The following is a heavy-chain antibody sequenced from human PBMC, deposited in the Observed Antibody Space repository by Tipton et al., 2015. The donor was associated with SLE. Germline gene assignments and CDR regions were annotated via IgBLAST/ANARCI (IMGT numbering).Heavy chain of an antibody. Sequence: TLSLTCAVSGYSISSGYYWGWIRQPPGKGLEWIGSIYHSGSTNYNPSLKSRVTISVDTSKNQFSLKLTSVTAADAAVYYCAAGGTLGWFDPWGQGTLVTVSS. J-gene: IGHJ5*02. CDR2: IYHSGST. CDR1: GYSISSGYY. CDR3: AAGGTLGWFDP. V-gene: IGHV4-38-2*01. D-gene: IGHD3-16*01.